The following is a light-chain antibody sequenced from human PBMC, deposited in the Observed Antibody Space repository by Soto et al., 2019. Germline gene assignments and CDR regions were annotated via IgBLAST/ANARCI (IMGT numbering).Light chain of an antibody. V-gene: IGKV3-11*01. J-gene: IGKJ4*01. Sequence: VMTQSPATLSVSPGERATLSCRASQSVSPYLAWYQQKPGQAPRLLIYDASKRPTGIPGRFSGSGSGTDFTLTISSLEPEDFAVYYCQQRSTWPLTFGGGTKLEIK. CDR3: QQRSTWPLT. CDR1: QSVSPY. CDR2: DAS.